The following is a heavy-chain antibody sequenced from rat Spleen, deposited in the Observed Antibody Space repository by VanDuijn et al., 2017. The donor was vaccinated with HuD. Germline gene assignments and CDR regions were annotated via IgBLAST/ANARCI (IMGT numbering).Heavy chain of an antibody. Sequence: QVQLKESGPGLVQPSQTLSLTCTVSGFSITSYDISWVRQVPGKGLEWIGVMWGGGFTDYNSPLKSRLSITRDTSKSQIFLKMISLHTEDTAMYFCARRMGSRHWYFDLWGPGTMVTVSS. CDR3: ARRMGSRHWYFDL. CDR1: GFSITSYD. J-gene: IGHJ1*01. D-gene: IGHD1-7*01. V-gene: IGHV2-16*01. CDR2: MWGGGFT.